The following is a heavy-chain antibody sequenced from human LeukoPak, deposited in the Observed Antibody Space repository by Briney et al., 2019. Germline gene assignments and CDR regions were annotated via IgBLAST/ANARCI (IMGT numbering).Heavy chain of an antibody. D-gene: IGHD1-14*01. CDR1: GGSVSSYY. Sequence: SETLSLTCSVSGGSVSSYYWSWIRQSPGKGLEWIGYIHNSGRTNYNPSLKSRVTGFVDTSKNQVSLRLSSVTAADTAVYYCARHGTISSESYFDYWDQGALVTVSS. CDR2: IHNSGRT. V-gene: IGHV4-59*08. CDR3: ARHGTISSESYFDY. J-gene: IGHJ4*02.